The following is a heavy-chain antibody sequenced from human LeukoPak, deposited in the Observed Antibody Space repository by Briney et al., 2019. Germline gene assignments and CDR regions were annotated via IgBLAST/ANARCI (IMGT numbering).Heavy chain of an antibody. D-gene: IGHD3-22*01. CDR1: GGSISGYY. CDR2: IYESGST. CDR3: ARSSEGRYYYDSSGFSYYYYYMDV. J-gene: IGHJ6*03. Sequence: SETLSLTCTVSGGSISGYYWSWIRQPPGKELEWIGYIYESGSTDYNPSLRSRVTISRDTSKNQVSLKLTSVTAADTAVYYCARSSEGRYYYDSSGFSYYYYYMDVWGKGTTVTISS. V-gene: IGHV4-59*01.